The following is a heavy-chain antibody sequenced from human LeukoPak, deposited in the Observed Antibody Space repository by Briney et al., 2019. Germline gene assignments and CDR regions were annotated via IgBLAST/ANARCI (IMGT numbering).Heavy chain of an antibody. CDR1: GFTFSSYW. V-gene: IGHV3-7*01. Sequence: PGGSLRLSCAASGFTFSSYWMSWVRQAPGKGLGWVANIKQDGSEKYYVDSVKGRFTISRDNAKNSLYLQMNSLRAEDTAEYYCARVAVWIAVADFDYWGQGTLVTVSS. CDR3: ARVAVWIAVADFDY. CDR2: IKQDGSEK. J-gene: IGHJ4*02. D-gene: IGHD6-19*01.